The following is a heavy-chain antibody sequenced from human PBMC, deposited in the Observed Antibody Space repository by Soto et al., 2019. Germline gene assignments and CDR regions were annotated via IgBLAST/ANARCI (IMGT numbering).Heavy chain of an antibody. J-gene: IGHJ6*02. CDR3: ARDQIRVDTIDHDYYYYYGMDV. CDR2: IIPIFGTA. D-gene: IGHD3-3*01. CDR1: GGTFSSYA. V-gene: IGHV1-69*13. Sequence: SVKVSCKASGGTFSSYAISWVRQAPGQGLEWMGGIIPIFGTASYAQKFQGRVTITADESTSTAYMELSSLRSEDTAVYYCARDQIRVDTIDHDYYYYYGMDVWGQGTTVTVSS.